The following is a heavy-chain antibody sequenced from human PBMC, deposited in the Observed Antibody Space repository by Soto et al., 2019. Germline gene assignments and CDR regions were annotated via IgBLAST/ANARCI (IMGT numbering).Heavy chain of an antibody. D-gene: IGHD6-6*01. J-gene: IGHJ5*02. CDR2: IYYSGST. CDR3: ARTARPPRSWFDP. Sequence: SETLSLTCTVSGGSISSGDYYWSWIRQPPGKGLEWIGYIYYSGSTYYNPSLKSRVTISVDTSKNQFSLKLSSVTAADTAVYYRARTARPPRSWFDPWGQGTLVTVSS. CDR1: GGSISSGDYY. V-gene: IGHV4-30-4*01.